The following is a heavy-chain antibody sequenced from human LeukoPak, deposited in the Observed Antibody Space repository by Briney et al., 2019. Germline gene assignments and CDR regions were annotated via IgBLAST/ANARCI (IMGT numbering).Heavy chain of an antibody. Sequence: SQTLFLTCAVSGGSISSGGYSWSWIRQPPGKGLEWIGYIYHSGSTYYNPSLKSRVTISVDRSENQFSLKLSSVTAADTAVYYCARDGRYCSSTSCYTGFDYWGQGTLVTVSS. CDR1: GGSISSGGYS. CDR3: ARDGRYCSSTSCYTGFDY. CDR2: IYHSGST. D-gene: IGHD2-2*02. J-gene: IGHJ4*02. V-gene: IGHV4-30-2*01.